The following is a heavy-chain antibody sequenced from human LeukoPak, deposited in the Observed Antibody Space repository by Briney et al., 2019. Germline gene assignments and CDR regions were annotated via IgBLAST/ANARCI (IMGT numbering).Heavy chain of an antibody. Sequence: GGSLRLSRAASGFTVTSSYMSWFRHAPRKGLEWVSIIYSGGATYYADSVKGRFAISRDNSKNTLYLQMNGLRPEDTAMYYCARQAAAATPFHYWGQGSLVTVSS. CDR3: ARQAAAATPFHY. J-gene: IGHJ4*02. CDR1: GFTVTSSY. V-gene: IGHV3-66*02. D-gene: IGHD6-13*01. CDR2: IYSGGAT.